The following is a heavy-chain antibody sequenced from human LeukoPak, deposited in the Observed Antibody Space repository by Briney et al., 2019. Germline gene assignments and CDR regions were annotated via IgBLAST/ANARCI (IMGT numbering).Heavy chain of an antibody. D-gene: IGHD3-16*01. CDR2: IHLDGRTT. CDR3: ARGGSPSDY. V-gene: IGHV3-74*01. J-gene: IGHJ4*02. Sequence: GGSLRLSCAASGFTFSSYWMHRVRQRPGKGLVWVSRIHLDGRTTNYADSVKGRFTISRDNAKNTLSLEMNSLRPEDTAVYYCARGGSPSDYWGQGTLVSVSS. CDR1: GFTFSSYW.